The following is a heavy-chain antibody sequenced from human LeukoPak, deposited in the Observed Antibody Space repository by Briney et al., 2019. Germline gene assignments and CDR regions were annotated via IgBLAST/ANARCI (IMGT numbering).Heavy chain of an antibody. Sequence: PSETLSLTCTVSGGSISSYYWSRIRQPPGKGLEWIGYIYYSGSTIYNPSLKSRVTISIDTSKNQFSLKLNSVTAADTAVYYCAKPRWQHWESFYDHRGPGTPVTVAS. CDR3: AKPRWQHWESFYDH. V-gene: IGHV4-59*13. CDR1: GGSISSYY. J-gene: IGHJ4*02. CDR2: IYYSGST. D-gene: IGHD4-23*01.